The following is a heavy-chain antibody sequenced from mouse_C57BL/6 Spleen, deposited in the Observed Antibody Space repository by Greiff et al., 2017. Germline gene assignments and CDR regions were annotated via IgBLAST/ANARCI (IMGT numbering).Heavy chain of an antibody. CDR2: IHPNSGST. V-gene: IGHV1-64*01. CDR3: ARGDYGSGYGY. D-gene: IGHD1-1*01. J-gene: IGHJ2*01. CDR1: GYTFTSYW. Sequence: VQLQQSGAELVKPGASVKLSCKASGYTFTSYWMHWVKQRPGQGLEWIGMIHPNSGSTNYNEKFKSKATLTVDKSSSTAYMQLSSLTSEDSAVYYCARGDYGSGYGYWGQGTTLTVSS.